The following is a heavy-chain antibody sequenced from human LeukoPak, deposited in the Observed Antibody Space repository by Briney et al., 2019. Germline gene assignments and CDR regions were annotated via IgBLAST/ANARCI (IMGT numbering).Heavy chain of an antibody. J-gene: IGHJ4*02. CDR1: GFAFSSLA. V-gene: IGHV3-23*01. CDR3: AKDARRTNGWYFFDY. Sequence: TGGSLRLSCAASGFAFSSLAMGWVRQAPGKGLEWVSVISDSGSITYYADFVKGRFTISRDNSKNTLFLQMNSLGAEDTAVYYCAKDARRTNGWYFFDYWGQGTLVTVSS. D-gene: IGHD6-19*01. CDR2: ISDSGSIT.